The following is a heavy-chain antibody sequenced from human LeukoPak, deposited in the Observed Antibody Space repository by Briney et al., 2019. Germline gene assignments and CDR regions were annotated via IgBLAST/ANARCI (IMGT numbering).Heavy chain of an antibody. J-gene: IGHJ4*02. CDR2: INSDGSTT. V-gene: IGHV3-74*01. D-gene: IGHD6-19*01. CDR1: GFTFSSYW. CDR3: ARVGSGWYLFDY. Sequence: GGSLRLSCAASGFTFSSYWMHWVRQAPGKGLVWVSRINSDGSTTTYADSVKGRFTISRDNAKNTPYLQMNSLRAEDTAVYYCARVGSGWYLFDYWGQGTLVTVSS.